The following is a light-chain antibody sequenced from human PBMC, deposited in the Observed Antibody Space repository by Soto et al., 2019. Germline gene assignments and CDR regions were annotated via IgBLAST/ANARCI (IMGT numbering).Light chain of an antibody. CDR2: KDS. CDR1: ALPKQY. Sequence: SYELTQPSSVSVSPGQTARITCSGDALPKQYAYWYHQKPGQAPVLVIYKDSERPSGIPERFSGSSSGTTVTLTISGVQAEDEADYYCQSADSSGTYGVFGGGTKLTVL. J-gene: IGLJ2*01. CDR3: QSADSSGTYGV. V-gene: IGLV3-25*03.